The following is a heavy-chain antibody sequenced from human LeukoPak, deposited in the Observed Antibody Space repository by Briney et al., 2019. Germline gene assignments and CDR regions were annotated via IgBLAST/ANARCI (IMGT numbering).Heavy chain of an antibody. CDR2: ISGSGSST. D-gene: IGHD6-19*01. J-gene: IGHJ4*01. CDR3: AKDSNGWYQRGSNYFDY. CDR1: GFIFKDYW. V-gene: IGHV3-23*01. Sequence: GGSLRLSCAASGFIFKDYWMIWVRQAPGKGLEWVSTISGSGSSTYYVDSVKGRFTISRDNSKNTLYLQMNSLRAEDTAEYYCAKDSNGWYQRGSNYFDYWGQGTLVTVSS.